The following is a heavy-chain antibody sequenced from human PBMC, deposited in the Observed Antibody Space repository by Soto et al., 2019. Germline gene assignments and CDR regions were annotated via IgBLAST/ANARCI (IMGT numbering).Heavy chain of an antibody. CDR1: GFTFSSYS. CDR3: ARVLGRWELGGMDV. V-gene: IGHV3-21*01. D-gene: IGHD1-26*01. J-gene: IGHJ6*02. CDR2: ISSSSSYI. Sequence: GGSLRLSCAASGFTFSSYSMNWVRQAPGKGLEWVSSISSSSSYIYYADSVKGRFTISRDNAKNSLYLQMNSLRAEDTAVYYCARVLGRWELGGMDVWGQGTTVTVSS.